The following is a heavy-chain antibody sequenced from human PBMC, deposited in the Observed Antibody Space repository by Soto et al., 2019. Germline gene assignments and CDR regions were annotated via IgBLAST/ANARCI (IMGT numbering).Heavy chain of an antibody. CDR1: GGTFSSYA. CDR3: ASYPSSSWYLTGRYFDY. Sequence: QVQLVQSGAEVKKPGSSVKVSCKASGGTFSSYAISWVRQAPGQGVEWMGGIIPIFGTANYAQKFQGRVTITADESTSTAYMELSSLRSEDTAVYYCASYPSSSWYLTGRYFDYWGQGTLVTVSS. V-gene: IGHV1-69*01. D-gene: IGHD6-13*01. J-gene: IGHJ4*02. CDR2: IIPIFGTA.